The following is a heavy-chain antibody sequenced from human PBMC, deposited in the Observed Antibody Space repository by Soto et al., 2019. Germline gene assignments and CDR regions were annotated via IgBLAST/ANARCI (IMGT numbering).Heavy chain of an antibody. CDR3: AKTLGLVDPFDY. D-gene: IGHD2-8*02. J-gene: IGHJ4*02. CDR2: ISSSAART. CDR1: GFTFSSSA. V-gene: IGHV3-23*01. Sequence: PGGSLRLSCAASGFTFSSSAMSWVRQAPGKGLEWVSSISSSAARTYYPDSVRGRFTISRDNSKNTLSLQMSSLRAEDTAVYYCAKTLGLVDPFDYWGQGTLVTVSS.